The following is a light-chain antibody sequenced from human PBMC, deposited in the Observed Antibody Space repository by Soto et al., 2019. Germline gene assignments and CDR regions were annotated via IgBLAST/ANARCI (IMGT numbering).Light chain of an antibody. Sequence: DIQMTQSPSTLSGSVGDRVTITCRASQTISDWLAWYQQKPGKAPKLLIYMTSSLESGVPSRFSGSGSGTEFTLTISGLQPDDFATYYCQQYSSNSTFGPGTKVDIK. V-gene: IGKV1-5*03. CDR3: QQYSSNST. CDR2: MTS. CDR1: QTISDW. J-gene: IGKJ1*01.